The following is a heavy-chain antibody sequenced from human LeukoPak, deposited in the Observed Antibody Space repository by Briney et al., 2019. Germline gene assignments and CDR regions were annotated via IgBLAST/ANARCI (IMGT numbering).Heavy chain of an antibody. CDR2: IDPGGSST. CDR1: GFTLSHYW. J-gene: IGHJ3*01. CDR3: ATVVGGYYPPVEGFDL. D-gene: IGHD3-3*01. V-gene: IGHV3-74*01. Sequence: PGGSLRLSCAASGFTLSHYWMHWVRQAPGKGLVWVSRIDPGGSSTSYADSVKGRFTISRDNAKNTLDMQMNSLTAEDTAVYYCATVVGGYYPPVEGFDLWGQGTMVTVSS.